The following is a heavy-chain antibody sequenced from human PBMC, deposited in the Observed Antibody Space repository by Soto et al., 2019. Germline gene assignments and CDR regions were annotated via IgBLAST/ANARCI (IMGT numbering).Heavy chain of an antibody. Sequence: SETLSLTCTVSGGSISSGGYYWSWVRQHPGRGLEWIGSIYYSGSTYYNPSLKSRVTISVDTSETQFSLRLSSVTAADTAVYYCARESGAKGTDVWGKGTTVTVSS. V-gene: IGHV4-31*03. CDR3: ARESGAKGTDV. CDR1: GGSISSGGYY. D-gene: IGHD1-1*01. CDR2: IYYSGST. J-gene: IGHJ6*04.